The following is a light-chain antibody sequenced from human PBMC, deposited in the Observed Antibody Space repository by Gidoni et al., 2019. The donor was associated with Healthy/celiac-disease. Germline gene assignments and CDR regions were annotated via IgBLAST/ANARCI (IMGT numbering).Light chain of an antibody. Sequence: VLTQSPGTLSLSPGERATLSCRASQRVSSSYLAWYQQKPGQAPRLLIYGASSRATGIPDRFSGSGSGTDFTLTISRLEPEDFAVYYCQQYGSSPTFGQGTKVGIK. CDR1: QRVSSSY. CDR3: QQYGSSPT. J-gene: IGKJ1*01. V-gene: IGKV3-20*01. CDR2: GAS.